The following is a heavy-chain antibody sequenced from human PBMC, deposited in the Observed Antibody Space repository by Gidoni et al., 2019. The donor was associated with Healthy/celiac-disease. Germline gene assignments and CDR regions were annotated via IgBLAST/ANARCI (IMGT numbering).Heavy chain of an antibody. D-gene: IGHD2-15*01. V-gene: IGHV3-48*02. Sequence: EVQLVESGGGLVQPGGSLRLSCAASGFTFSSYSMHWVRQAPGKGLEWVSYISSSSSTIYYADSVKGRFTISRDNAKNSLYLQMNSLRDEDTAVYYCARDPGYCSGGSCEGGAFDIWGQGTMVTVSS. J-gene: IGHJ3*02. CDR1: GFTFSSYS. CDR3: ARDPGYCSGGSCEGGAFDI. CDR2: ISSSSSTI.